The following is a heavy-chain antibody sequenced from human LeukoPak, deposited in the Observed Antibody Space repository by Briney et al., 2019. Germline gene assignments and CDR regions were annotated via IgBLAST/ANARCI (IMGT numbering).Heavy chain of an antibody. V-gene: IGHV4-39*07. D-gene: IGHD1-7*01. CDR3: ARGNYDYFDS. CDR2: INHSGST. CDR1: GGSISRTSYY. J-gene: IGHJ4*02. Sequence: PSETLSLTCTVSGGSISRTSYYWGWVRQPPGKGLEWIGEINHSGSTNYNPSLKSRVTISVDTSKNQFSLKLSSVTAADTAVYFCARGNYDYFDSWGQGTLVTVSS.